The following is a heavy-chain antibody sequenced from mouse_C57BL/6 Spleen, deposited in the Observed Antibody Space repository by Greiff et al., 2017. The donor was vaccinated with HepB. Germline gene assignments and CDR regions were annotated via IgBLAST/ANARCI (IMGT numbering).Heavy chain of an antibody. D-gene: IGHD2-2*01. CDR2: ISSGGSYT. Sequence: EVKLMESGGDLVKPGGSLKLSCAASGFTFSSYGMSWVRQTPDKRLEWVATISSGGSYTYYPDSVKGRFTISRDNAKNTLYLQMSSLKSEDTAMYYCARQGGYDGFDYWGQGTTLTVSS. CDR1: GFTFSSYG. CDR3: ARQGGYDGFDY. J-gene: IGHJ2*01. V-gene: IGHV5-6*01.